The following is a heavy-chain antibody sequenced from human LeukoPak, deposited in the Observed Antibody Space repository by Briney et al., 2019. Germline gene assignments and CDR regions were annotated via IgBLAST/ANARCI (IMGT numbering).Heavy chain of an antibody. CDR3: ARYTAATQIDP. V-gene: IGHV4-31*03. J-gene: IGHJ5*02. D-gene: IGHD5-18*01. CDR2: IYYTGST. CDR1: GGSISSGGYY. Sequence: SETLSLTCTVSGGSISSGGYYWTWIRQHPGKGLEWIGYIYYTGSTFFNPSLKSRVIISVDTSKNQFSLKLSSVTAADTAVYYCARYTAATQIDPWGQGTLVTVSS.